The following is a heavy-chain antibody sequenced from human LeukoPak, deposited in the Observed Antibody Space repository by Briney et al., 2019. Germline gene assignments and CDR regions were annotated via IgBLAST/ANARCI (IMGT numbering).Heavy chain of an antibody. V-gene: IGHV3-7*01. Sequence: GGSLRLSCAASGFTFSSYWMNWVGQAPGKGLEGVATIKQDGSEKYYVDSVKGRFTISRDNAKNSLYLQMNSLRAEDTAVYYCARVQRKYQLPRLNDYDYMDIWGKGTTVTISS. J-gene: IGHJ6*03. CDR1: GFTFSSYW. CDR3: ARVQRKYQLPRLNDYDYMDI. D-gene: IGHD2-2*01. CDR2: IKQDGSEK.